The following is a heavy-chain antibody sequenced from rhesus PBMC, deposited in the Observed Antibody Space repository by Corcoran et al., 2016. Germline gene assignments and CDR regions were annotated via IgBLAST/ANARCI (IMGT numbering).Heavy chain of an antibody. Sequence: QVQLQESGPGLVKPSETLSLTCTVSGASISSYWWSWIRQPPGKGLEGIGEINGNSGTTNYTPSLKSRVTSSRGASKNQFSLKLGSVTAADTAVYYCARDGGIQYLDWLLWGYYGLDSWGQGVVVTVSS. CDR3: ARDGGIQYLDWLLWGYYGLDS. D-gene: IGHD3-3*01. CDR1: GASISSYW. J-gene: IGHJ6*01. CDR2: INGNSGTT. V-gene: IGHV4-80*01.